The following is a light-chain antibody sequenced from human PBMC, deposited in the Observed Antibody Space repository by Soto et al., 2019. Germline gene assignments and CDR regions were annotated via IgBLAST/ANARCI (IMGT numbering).Light chain of an antibody. CDR1: QGISSY. V-gene: IGKV1-9*01. CDR3: QQLNSYPLT. CDR2: AAS. Sequence: DIQLTQSPSFLSASVGDRVTITCRASQGISSYLAWYQQKPGKAPKLLIYAASTLQSGVPSRFSSSGSGTEFTLTISSLQPEDFATYYSQQLNSYPLTFGGGTKVEIK. J-gene: IGKJ4*01.